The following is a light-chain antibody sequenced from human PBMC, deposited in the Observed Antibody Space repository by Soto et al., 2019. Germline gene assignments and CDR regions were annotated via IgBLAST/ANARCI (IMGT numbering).Light chain of an antibody. CDR2: DVS. J-gene: IGLJ2*01. CDR1: SSDVGGYNY. V-gene: IGLV2-14*01. CDR3: SSYTSSSTYVV. Sequence: QSALTQPASVSGSPGQSITISCTGNSSDVGGYNYVSWYQQHPGKAPKLMIYDVSNRPSGVSNRFSGSKSGNTASLTISGLQAEDKADYYCSSYTSSSTYVVFGGGTKLTVL.